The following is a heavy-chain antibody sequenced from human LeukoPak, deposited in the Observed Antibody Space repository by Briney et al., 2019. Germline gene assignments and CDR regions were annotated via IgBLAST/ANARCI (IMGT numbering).Heavy chain of an antibody. CDR2: IIPIFGTA. V-gene: IGHV1-69*13. J-gene: IGHJ6*02. CDR1: GGTFSSYA. CDR3: ARVRLNVVVPAATAGYYYYGMDV. Sequence: SVKVSCKASGGTFSSYAISRVRQAPGQGLEWMGGIIPIFGTANYAQKFQGRVTITADESTSTAYMELSSLRSEDTAVYYCARVRLNVVVPAATAGYYYYGMDVWGQGTTVTVSS. D-gene: IGHD2-2*01.